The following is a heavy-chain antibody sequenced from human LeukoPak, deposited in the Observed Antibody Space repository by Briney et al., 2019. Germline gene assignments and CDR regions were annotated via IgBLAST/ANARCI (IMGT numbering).Heavy chain of an antibody. Sequence: GGSLRLSCAASGFPVNKYEIHWVRQAPGKGLEWISYVDAGATSTNYADSVWGRFTLSRDNAQNSVHLQMNSLRDEDTAVYYCVRGRLLPSPKHFDPWGQGALVTVSS. J-gene: IGHJ5*02. CDR2: VDAGATST. CDR1: GFPVNKYE. CDR3: VRGRLLPSPKHFDP. D-gene: IGHD2-21*02. V-gene: IGHV3-48*03.